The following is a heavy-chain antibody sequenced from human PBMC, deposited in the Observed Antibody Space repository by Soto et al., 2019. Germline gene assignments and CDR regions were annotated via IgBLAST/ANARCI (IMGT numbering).Heavy chain of an antibody. Sequence: GGSLRLSCAASGFTFSSYAMSWVRQAPGKGLEWVSAISGSGGSTYYADSVKGRFTISRDNSKNTLYLQMNSLRAEDTAVYYCAKARVGDITIFGVGLFDYWGQGTLVTVSS. CDR3: AKARVGDITIFGVGLFDY. J-gene: IGHJ4*02. D-gene: IGHD3-3*01. V-gene: IGHV3-23*01. CDR1: GFTFSSYA. CDR2: ISGSGGST.